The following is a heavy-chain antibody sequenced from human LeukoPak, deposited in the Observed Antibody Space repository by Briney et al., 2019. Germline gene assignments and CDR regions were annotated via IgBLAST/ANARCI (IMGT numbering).Heavy chain of an antibody. Sequence: PSETLSLTCTVSGGXISSSSYYWGWIRQPPGKGLEWIGSIYYSGSTYYNPSLKSRVTISVDTSKNQFSLKLSSVTAADTAVYYCARLKGYCSSTSCYGYFDYWGQGTPVTVSS. D-gene: IGHD2-2*01. CDR3: ARLKGYCSSTSCYGYFDY. CDR1: GGXISSSSYY. V-gene: IGHV4-39*01. J-gene: IGHJ4*02. CDR2: IYYSGST.